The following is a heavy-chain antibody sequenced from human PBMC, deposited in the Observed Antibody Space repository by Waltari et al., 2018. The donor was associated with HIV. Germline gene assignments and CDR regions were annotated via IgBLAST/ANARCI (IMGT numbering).Heavy chain of an antibody. CDR2: VSGAGTA. J-gene: IGHJ6*02. CDR3: ATSKILSGNFFYGLEV. D-gene: IGHD3-9*01. V-gene: IGHV4-61*02. CDR1: SHSPITGGLY. Sequence: VQLPESGPGLVKPSHTLSLRCNVSSHSPITGGLYYNWFSLSAARGLEWIGRVSGAGTANYNPSLKSRGTISTYTATSQWLLNLKAVTAADTGVYFCATSKILSGNFFYGLEVWGQGTTVIVS.